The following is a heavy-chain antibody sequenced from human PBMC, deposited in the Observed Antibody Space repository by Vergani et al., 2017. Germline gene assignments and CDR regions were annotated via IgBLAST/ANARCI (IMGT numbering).Heavy chain of an antibody. V-gene: IGHV1-2*02. J-gene: IGHJ5*01. CDR3: AHSWNFGRSDWFDS. D-gene: IGHD1-26*01. CDR2: ISPKTGDT. CDR1: ESTFSDYN. Sequence: QVQLVQSGAEVKKPGSSVKVSCQASESTFSDYNIHGVRQAPGQGLQWMGWISPKTGDTDYLQRFQVRVTMTSAASTKTVYLKMTRLTSDDTAIYYCAHSWNFGRSDWFDSWGPGTLVTVSS.